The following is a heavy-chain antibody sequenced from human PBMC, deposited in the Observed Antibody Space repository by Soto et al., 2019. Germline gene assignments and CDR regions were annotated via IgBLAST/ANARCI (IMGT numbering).Heavy chain of an antibody. CDR3: AKDWHGSGSYSLSWFDP. V-gene: IGHV3-23*01. CDR2: ISGSGGST. Sequence: GGSLRLSCAASGFTFSSYAMSWVRQAPGKGLEWVSAISGSGGSTYYADSVKGRFTISRDNSKNTLYLQMNSLRAEDTVVYYCAKDWHGSGSYSLSWFDPWGHGTLVTVSS. J-gene: IGHJ5*02. D-gene: IGHD3-10*01. CDR1: GFTFSSYA.